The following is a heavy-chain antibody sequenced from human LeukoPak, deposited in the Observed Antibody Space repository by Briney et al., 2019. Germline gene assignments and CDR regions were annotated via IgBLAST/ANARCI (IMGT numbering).Heavy chain of an antibody. V-gene: IGHV4-39*07. Sequence: SETLSLTCTVSGGSIRSSSYNWGWIRQPPGNGLEWIGSIHYTGTTFYNPSLKSRVTISADTSKNQFSLKLSSVTAADTAVYYCARTGGSFYFYYYMDVWGKGTTVTVSS. CDR1: GGSIRSSSYN. D-gene: IGHD1-26*01. J-gene: IGHJ6*03. CDR3: ARTGGSFYFYYYMDV. CDR2: IHYTGTT.